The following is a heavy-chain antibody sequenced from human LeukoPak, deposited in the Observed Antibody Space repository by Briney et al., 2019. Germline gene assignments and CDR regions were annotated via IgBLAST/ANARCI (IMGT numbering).Heavy chain of an antibody. CDR3: ARDSGLVPHAFDI. Sequence: SETLSLTCTVSGGSISSYYWSWIRQPPGKGLEWIGYIYYSGSTNYNPSLKSRVTISVDTSKNQFSLKRSSVTAADTAVYYCARDSGLVPHAFDIWGQGTMVTVSS. CDR2: IYYSGST. V-gene: IGHV4-59*01. J-gene: IGHJ3*02. CDR1: GGSISSYY. D-gene: IGHD6-6*01.